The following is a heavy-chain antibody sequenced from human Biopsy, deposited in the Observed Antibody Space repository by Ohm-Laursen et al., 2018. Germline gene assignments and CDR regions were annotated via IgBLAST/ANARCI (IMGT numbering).Heavy chain of an antibody. CDR2: FNSDGSST. CDR1: GFTFSSYY. CDR3: ARGGGGNSRGWYFDL. D-gene: IGHD1-7*01. V-gene: IGHV3-74*01. Sequence: SLRLSCSASGFTFSSYYMHWVRQAPGKGLVWVSRFNSDGSSTGYADSVKGRFTISRDNANNTLYLQMNSLRAEDTAVYYCARGGGGNSRGWYFDLWGRGTLVTVSS. J-gene: IGHJ2*01.